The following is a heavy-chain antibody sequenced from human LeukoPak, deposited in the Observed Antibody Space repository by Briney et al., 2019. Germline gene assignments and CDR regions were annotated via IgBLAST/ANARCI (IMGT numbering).Heavy chain of an antibody. CDR1: GFTFSSYG. CDR2: IRYDGSNK. J-gene: IGHJ4*02. Sequence: PGESLRLSCAASGFTFSSYGMHWVRQAPGKGLEWVAFIRYDGSNKYYADSVKGRFTISRDNSKNTLYLQMNSVRAEDTAVYYCAKDRNTVTTVGVHYWAQGTLVTVSS. V-gene: IGHV3-30*02. D-gene: IGHD4-17*01. CDR3: AKDRNTVTTVGVHY.